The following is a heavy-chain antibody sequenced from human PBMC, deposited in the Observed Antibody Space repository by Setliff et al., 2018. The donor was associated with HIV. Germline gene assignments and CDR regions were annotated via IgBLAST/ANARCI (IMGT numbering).Heavy chain of an antibody. J-gene: IGHJ4*02. CDR1: GASFTDYY. D-gene: IGHD4-17*01. V-gene: IGHV4-34*01. CDR3: ARFDVTPMTTRDY. Sequence: SQTLSLTCAFYGASFTDYYWNWIRQPPGKGLEWIGEIHHTGHINYSPSFKSRVTMSLDMSTNQFSLKMASMTAADSAVYYCARFDVTPMTTRDYWGQGTQVTVSS. CDR2: IHHTGHI.